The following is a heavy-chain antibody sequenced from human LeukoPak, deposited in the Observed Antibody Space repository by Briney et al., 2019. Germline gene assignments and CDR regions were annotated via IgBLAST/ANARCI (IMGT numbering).Heavy chain of an antibody. Sequence: PGRSLRLSCEASGFTFRNYAMHWVRQAPGKGLEWVAHISYDANSQYYADSVKGRLTISRDNSKNTLYLQMNSLRAEDTAVYYCAKKTSEYGDASSPDYWGQGTLVTVSS. CDR2: ISYDANSQ. J-gene: IGHJ4*02. D-gene: IGHD4-17*01. V-gene: IGHV3-30-3*01. CDR3: AKKTSEYGDASSPDY. CDR1: GFTFRNYA.